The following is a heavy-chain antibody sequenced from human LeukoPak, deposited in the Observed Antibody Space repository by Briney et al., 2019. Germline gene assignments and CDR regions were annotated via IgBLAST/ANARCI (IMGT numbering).Heavy chain of an antibody. CDR3: ARDPNGEYIGAFDM. D-gene: IGHD4-17*01. CDR1: GFSFSAYA. Sequence: GGSLRLSCTASGFSFSAYAMMWVRQAPGKGPEWVSAIRGSGVNTYYADSVKGRFTISRDNSKYTLFLQMNSLRAEDTAVYYCARDPNGEYIGAFDMWGPGTMVTVSS. V-gene: IGHV3-23*01. CDR2: IRGSGVNT. J-gene: IGHJ3*02.